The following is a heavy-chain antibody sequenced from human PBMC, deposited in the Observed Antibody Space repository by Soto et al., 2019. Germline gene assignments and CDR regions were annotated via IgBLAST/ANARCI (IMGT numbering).Heavy chain of an antibody. CDR2: IFSSGST. Sequence: SETLSLTCTVSGGSINTFYWSWVRQPAGKGLEWIGRIFSSGSTSFNPSLESRVAMSVDTSKNHFSLNLSSVTAADMAVYYCAREGSYSAYNFAHGIQLWPLDFWGQGALVTVSS. CDR3: AREGSYSAYNFAHGIQLWPLDF. CDR1: GGSINTFY. D-gene: IGHD5-12*01. V-gene: IGHV4-4*07. J-gene: IGHJ4*02.